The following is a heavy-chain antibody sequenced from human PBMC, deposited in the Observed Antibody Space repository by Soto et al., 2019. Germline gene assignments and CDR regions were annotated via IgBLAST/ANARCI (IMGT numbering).Heavy chain of an antibody. V-gene: IGHV3-21*01. CDR3: VRDQLYYYDLFGRPLNGFDI. CDR2: ISSFSNYM. D-gene: IGHD3-22*01. Sequence: PGGSLRLSCAVSGFTFNSYSMNWVRQAPGKGLEWVSSISSFSNYMYYTDSVKGRFTISRDNARNSLYLQMNSLGAEDTALYYCVRDQLYYYDLFGRPLNGFDIWG. CDR1: GFTFNSYS. J-gene: IGHJ3*02.